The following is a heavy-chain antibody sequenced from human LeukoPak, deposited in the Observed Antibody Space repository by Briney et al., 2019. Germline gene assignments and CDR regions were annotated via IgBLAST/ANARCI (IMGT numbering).Heavy chain of an antibody. Sequence: GGSLRLSCAASGFTVSSNYMSWVRQAPGKGLEWVSVIYSGGSTYYADSVKGRFTISRDNSKNTLYLQMSSLRAEDTAVYYCARDQTGGDGDLYAFDIWGQGTMVTVSS. CDR1: GFTVSSNY. V-gene: IGHV3-66*01. J-gene: IGHJ3*02. CDR2: IYSGGST. CDR3: ARDQTGGDGDLYAFDI. D-gene: IGHD4-17*01.